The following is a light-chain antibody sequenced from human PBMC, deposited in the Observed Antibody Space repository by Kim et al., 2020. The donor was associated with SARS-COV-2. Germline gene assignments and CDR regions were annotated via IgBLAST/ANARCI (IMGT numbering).Light chain of an antibody. J-gene: IGKJ2*01. CDR1: QSVRGN. CDR2: DAS. Sequence: GAPGKSATSSCRARQSVRGNLAWYQQNPGQAPRLLIYDASTRATDVPARFSGSGSGTEFTLTISSLQSEDLAVYYCQQYHDWYTFGQGTKVDIK. V-gene: IGKV3-15*01. CDR3: QQYHDWYT.